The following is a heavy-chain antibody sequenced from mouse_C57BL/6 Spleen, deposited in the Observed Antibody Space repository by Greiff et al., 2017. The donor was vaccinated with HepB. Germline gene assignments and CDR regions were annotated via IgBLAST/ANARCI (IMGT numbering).Heavy chain of an antibody. CDR2: IWSGGST. Sequence: QVQLQQPGPGLVQPSQRLSITCTVSGFSLTSYGVHWVRQSPGKGLEWLGVIWSGGSTDYNAAFISRLSISKDNSKSQVFFKMTSLQADDTAIYYCARITTDWYFDVWGTGTTVTVSS. J-gene: IGHJ1*03. CDR1: GFSLTSYG. CDR3: ARITTDWYFDV. V-gene: IGHV2-2*01.